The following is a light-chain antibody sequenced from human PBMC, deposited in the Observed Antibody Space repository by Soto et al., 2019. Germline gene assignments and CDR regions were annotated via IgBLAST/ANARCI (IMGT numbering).Light chain of an antibody. Sequence: QSALTQPASVSGSPGQSITISCTGTSSDVGSYNLVSWYQQHPGKAPKLMIYEGSKRPSGVSNRFSGSKSGNTASLTISGLRAGDEANYYCSSYAGSSTLGVLGGGTKLPVL. J-gene: IGLJ3*02. CDR1: SSDVGSYNL. CDR2: EGS. CDR3: SSYAGSSTLGV. V-gene: IGLV2-23*01.